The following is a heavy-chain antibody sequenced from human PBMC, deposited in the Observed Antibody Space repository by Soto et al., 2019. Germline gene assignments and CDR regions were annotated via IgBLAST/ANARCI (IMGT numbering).Heavy chain of an antibody. CDR3: ARGPSEILRFLEWLSITP. CDR1: GYTFTSYD. D-gene: IGHD3-3*01. CDR2: MNPNSGNT. Sequence: ASVKVSCKASGYTFTSYDINWVRQATGQGLEWMGWMNPNSGNTGYAQKFQGRVTMTRNTSISTAYMELSSLRSEDTAVYYCARGPSEILRFLEWLSITPWGQGTLVTVS. V-gene: IGHV1-8*01. J-gene: IGHJ5*02.